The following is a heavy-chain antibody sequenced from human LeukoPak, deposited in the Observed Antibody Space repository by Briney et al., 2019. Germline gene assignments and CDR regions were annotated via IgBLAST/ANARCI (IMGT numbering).Heavy chain of an antibody. V-gene: IGHV3-20*04. Sequence: GGSLRLSCAASGFTFSSYTMNWVRQAPGKGLGWVSGINWNGGSTGYADSVKGRFTISRDNAKNSLYLQMNSLRAEDTALYYCARFHGGNGGYFDLWGRGTLVTVSS. CDR3: ARFHGGNGGYFDL. D-gene: IGHD4-23*01. CDR2: INWNGGST. J-gene: IGHJ2*01. CDR1: GFTFSSYT.